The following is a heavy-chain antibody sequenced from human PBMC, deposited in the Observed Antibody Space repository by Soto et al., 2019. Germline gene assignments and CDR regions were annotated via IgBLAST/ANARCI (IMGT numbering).Heavy chain of an antibody. CDR1: GFTFSSYS. CDR3: ARDQFTVTGYYYYYGMDV. Sequence: GGSLRLSCAASGFTFSSYSMNWVRQAPGKGLEWVSSISSSSSYIYYADSVKGRFTISRDNTKNSLYLQMNSLRAEDTAVYYCARDQFTVTGYYYYYGMDVWGQGTTVTVSS. CDR2: ISSSSSYI. D-gene: IGHD4-17*01. V-gene: IGHV3-21*01. J-gene: IGHJ6*02.